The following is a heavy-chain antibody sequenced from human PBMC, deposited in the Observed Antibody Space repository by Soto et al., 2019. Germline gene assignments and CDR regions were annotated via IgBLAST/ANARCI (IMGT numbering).Heavy chain of an antibody. CDR3: ARTNSANSFARDY. CDR1: GFTFSTYW. Sequence: DVQLVESGGGLVQPGGSLRLSCAASGFTFSTYWMTWARQAPGKGLEWVANIKEDGSEKYSVDSVKGRFTISRDNAKNSLCLQMDSLRAEDTAVYYCARTNSANSFARDYWGQGTLVTVSS. V-gene: IGHV3-7*01. CDR2: IKEDGSEK. D-gene: IGHD1-26*01. J-gene: IGHJ4*02.